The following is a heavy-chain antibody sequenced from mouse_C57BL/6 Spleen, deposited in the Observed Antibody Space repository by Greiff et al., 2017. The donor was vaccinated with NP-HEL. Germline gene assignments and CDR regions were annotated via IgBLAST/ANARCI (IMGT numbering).Heavy chain of an antibody. CDR2: INPNYGTT. J-gene: IGHJ2*01. V-gene: IGHV1-39*01. CDR1: GYSFTDYN. CDR3: ARSLFITTVVAFDY. D-gene: IGHD1-1*01. Sequence: EVHLQESGPELVKPGASVKISCKASGYSFTDYNMNWVKQSNGKSLEWIGVINPNYGTTSYNQKFKGKATLTVDQSSSTAYMQLNSLTSEDSAVYYCARSLFITTVVAFDYWGQGTTLTVSS.